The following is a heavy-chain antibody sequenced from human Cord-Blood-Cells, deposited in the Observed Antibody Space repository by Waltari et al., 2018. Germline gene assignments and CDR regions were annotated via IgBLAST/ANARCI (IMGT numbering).Heavy chain of an antibody. Sequence: EVQLVESGGGLVQPGGSLRLSCAASGFTFSSYEMNWVRQAPGKGWGWVSYISRSGNTIYYADSVKGRFTISRDHAKNSLYLQMNSLRAEDTAVYYCARDGVLLWFGELFDYWGQGTLVTVSS. J-gene: IGHJ4*02. CDR1: GFTFSSYE. V-gene: IGHV3-48*03. D-gene: IGHD3-10*01. CDR2: ISRSGNTI. CDR3: ARDGVLLWFGELFDY.